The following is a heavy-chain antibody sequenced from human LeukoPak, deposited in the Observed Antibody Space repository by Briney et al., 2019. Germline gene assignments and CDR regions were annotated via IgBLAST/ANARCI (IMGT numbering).Heavy chain of an antibody. J-gene: IGHJ4*02. CDR2: MNPNSGNT. CDR3: ARDRASGWYDLDSFDY. CDR1: GYTFTSYD. V-gene: IGHV1-8*02. D-gene: IGHD6-19*01. Sequence: ASVKVSCKASGYTFTSYDINWVRQATGQGLEWMGWMNPNSGNTGYAQKFQGRVTMTRDMSTSTVYMELSSLRSEDTAVYYCARDRASGWYDLDSFDYWGQGTLVTVSS.